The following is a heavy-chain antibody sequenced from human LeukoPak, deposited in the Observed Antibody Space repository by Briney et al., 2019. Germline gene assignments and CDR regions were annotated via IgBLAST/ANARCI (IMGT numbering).Heavy chain of an antibody. CDR1: GYSFTIYW. CDR2: INPGNSDT. D-gene: IGHD3-22*01. CDR3: ATVYYYDSSGYGPFDY. J-gene: IGHJ4*02. V-gene: IGHV5-51*01. Sequence: GESLKISCKTSGYSFTIYWIGWVRQMPGKGLEWMGIINPGNSDTTYSPSSQGQVTISADKSISTAYLQWSSLKASDTAMYYCATVYYYDSSGYGPFDYWGQGTLVTVSS.